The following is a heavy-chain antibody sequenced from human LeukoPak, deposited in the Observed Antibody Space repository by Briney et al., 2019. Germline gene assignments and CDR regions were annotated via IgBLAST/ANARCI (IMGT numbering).Heavy chain of an antibody. CDR2: ISYDGSNK. D-gene: IGHD3-10*01. Sequence: PGRSLRLSCAASGFTFSIYAMRWVRQAPGKGLEWVAVISYDGSNKYYADSVKGRFTISRDNSKNTSYLQMNSLRAEDTAVYYCARDTMVRGASPPEYYYGMSVWGQGTTVTVSS. CDR3: ARDTMVRGASPPEYYYGMSV. CDR1: GFTFSIYA. J-gene: IGHJ6*02. V-gene: IGHV3-30-3*01.